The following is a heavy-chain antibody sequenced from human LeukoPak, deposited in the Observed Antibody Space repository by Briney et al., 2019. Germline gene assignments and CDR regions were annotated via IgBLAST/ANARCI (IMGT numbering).Heavy chain of an antibody. CDR2: INHSGST. D-gene: IGHD3-10*01. V-gene: IGHV4-30-2*01. CDR1: GGSISSGGYY. J-gene: IGHJ6*02. CDR3: ARMQVHIWFYYGMDV. Sequence: SQTLSLTCTVSGGSISSGGYYWSWIRQPPGKGLEWIGEINHSGSTNYNPSLKSRVTISVDTSKNQFSLKLSSVTAADTAVYYCARMQVHIWFYYGMDVWGQGTTVTVSS.